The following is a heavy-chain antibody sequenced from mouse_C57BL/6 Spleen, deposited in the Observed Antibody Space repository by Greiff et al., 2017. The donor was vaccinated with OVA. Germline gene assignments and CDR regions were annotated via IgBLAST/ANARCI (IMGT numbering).Heavy chain of an antibody. V-gene: IGHV1-81*01. CDR1: GYTFTSYG. D-gene: IGHD3-2*01. Sequence: QVQLQQSGAELARPGASVKLSCKASGYTFTSYGISWVKQRTGQGLEWIGEIYPRSGNTYYNEKFKGKGTLTADKSSSTAYMELRSLTSEDSAVYFCARRDSSGAMDYWGQGTSVTVSS. CDR3: ARRDSSGAMDY. J-gene: IGHJ4*01. CDR2: IYPRSGNT.